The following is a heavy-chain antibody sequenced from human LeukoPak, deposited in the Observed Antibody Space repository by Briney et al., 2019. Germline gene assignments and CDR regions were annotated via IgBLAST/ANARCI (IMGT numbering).Heavy chain of an antibody. CDR2: ISDDGTRK. D-gene: IGHD5-12*01. CDR3: AREFSGYAFDI. V-gene: IGHV3-30*03. Sequence: SGGSLRLSCAASGFTFSSYGIHWVRLAPGKGLEWVAVISDDGTRKYYADSVQGRFTISRDNSKNTVYLQMNYLRAEDMAVYYCAREFSGYAFDIWGQGTMVTVYS. CDR1: GFTFSSYG. J-gene: IGHJ3*02.